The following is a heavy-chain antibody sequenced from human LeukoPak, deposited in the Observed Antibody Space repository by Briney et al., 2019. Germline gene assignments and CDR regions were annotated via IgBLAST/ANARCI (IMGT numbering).Heavy chain of an antibody. V-gene: IGHV3-53*01. D-gene: IGHD4-11*01. CDR1: GFTVSSNY. CDR3: ARDVTTVTTKSYYYYYMDV. Sequence: GGSLRLSCAASGFTVSSNYMSWVRQAPGKGLEWVSVIYSGGSTYYADSVKGRFTISRDNSKNTPYLQMNSLRAEDTAVYYCARDVTTVTTKSYYYYYMDVWGKGTTVTVSS. J-gene: IGHJ6*03. CDR2: IYSGGST.